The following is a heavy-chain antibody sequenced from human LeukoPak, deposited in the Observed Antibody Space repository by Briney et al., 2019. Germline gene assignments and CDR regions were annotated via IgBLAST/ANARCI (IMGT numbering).Heavy chain of an antibody. CDR3: ARDLRRRLPGAFDI. CDR2: IYYSGST. D-gene: IGHD4-17*01. Sequence: SETLSLTSTVSGGSISSGGYYCSWIRQHPGKGLELIGYIYYSGSTYYNPSLRRRVTISVATSKNQFSLKLSSVTAADTAVYYCARDLRRRLPGAFDIWGQGTMVTVSS. V-gene: IGHV4-31*03. CDR1: GGSISSGGYY. J-gene: IGHJ3*02.